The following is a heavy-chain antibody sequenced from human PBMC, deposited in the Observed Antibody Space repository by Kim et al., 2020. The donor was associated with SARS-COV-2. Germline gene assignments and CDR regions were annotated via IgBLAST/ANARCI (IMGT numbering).Heavy chain of an antibody. V-gene: IGHV4-59*01. CDR3: AREENYYGSEYYFDY. J-gene: IGHJ4*02. D-gene: IGHD3-10*01. Sequence: SLKRRVTIAVDTSKNQFSLKLSSVTAADTAVYYCAREENYYGSEYYFDYWGQGTLVTVSS.